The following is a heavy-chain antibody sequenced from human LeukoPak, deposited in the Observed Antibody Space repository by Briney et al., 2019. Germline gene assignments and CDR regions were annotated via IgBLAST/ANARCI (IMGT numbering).Heavy chain of an antibody. Sequence: SETLSLTCSVSGGSISGYYWNWIRQPPGKRLEFIGYIYYSGSTYYNPSLKSRVTISVDTSKNQFSLKLSSVTAADTAVYYCARGRATNPFDYWGQGTLVTVSS. CDR2: IYYSGST. J-gene: IGHJ4*02. V-gene: IGHV4-59*08. D-gene: IGHD5-12*01. CDR1: GGSISGYY. CDR3: ARGRATNPFDY.